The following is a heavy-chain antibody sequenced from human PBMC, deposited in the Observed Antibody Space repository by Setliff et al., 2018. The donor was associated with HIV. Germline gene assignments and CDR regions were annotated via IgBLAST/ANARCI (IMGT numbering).Heavy chain of an antibody. CDR1: GYTFTNYA. V-gene: IGHV1-3*01. CDR3: ARGFYSWNL. Sequence: ASVKVSCKASGYTFTNYAMHWVRQAPGQRLEWMGWINADNGDTKYSQKFQGRVTITADESTSTAYMELSSLRSEDTAVYYCARGFYSWNLWGQGTLVTVSS. D-gene: IGHD1-20*01. CDR2: INADNGDT. J-gene: IGHJ5*02.